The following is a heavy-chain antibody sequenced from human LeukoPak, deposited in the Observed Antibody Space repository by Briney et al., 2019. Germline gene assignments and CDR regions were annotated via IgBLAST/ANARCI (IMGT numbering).Heavy chain of an antibody. D-gene: IGHD3-3*01. J-gene: IGHJ4*02. CDR3: ARDTPYGGDFWSGYSPVYFDY. V-gene: IGHV4-4*07. CDR2: IYTRGST. Sequence: TSSETLSLTCTVSGGSISSYYWSWIRQPAGKGLEWIGRIYTRGSTNYNPSLKSRVTMSVDTSKNQFSLKLSSVTAADTAVYYCARDTPYGGDFWSGYSPVYFDYWGQGTLVTVSS. CDR1: GGSISSYY.